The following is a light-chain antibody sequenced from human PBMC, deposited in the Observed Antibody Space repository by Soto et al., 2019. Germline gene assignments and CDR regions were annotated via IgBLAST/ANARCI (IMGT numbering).Light chain of an antibody. CDR3: QQYSSYWT. CDR1: QDLDKW. V-gene: IGKV1-5*03. CDR2: KSS. Sequence: ILMSQSPSSLSASVGDRVTITCRASQDLDKWLAWYQQKTGKAPNLLIYKSSTLREEVQSRFSGFGSGTEYILTISDLQPDDFGTYYCQQYSSYWTFCQGTMVEIK. J-gene: IGKJ1*01.